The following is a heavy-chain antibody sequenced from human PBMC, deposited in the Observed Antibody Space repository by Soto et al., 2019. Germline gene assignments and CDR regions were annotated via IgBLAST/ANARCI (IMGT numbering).Heavy chain of an antibody. CDR3: ARVRQGCSSSSCYFDP. CDR1: GGSISSSNW. Sequence: SETLSLTCAVSGGSISSSNWWNWVRQPPGKGLEWIVEIHHSGSTNYNPSLKSRVTISVDKSKNQFSLKLNSVTAADTAMYYCARVRQGCSSSSCYFDPWGQGTLVTVSS. V-gene: IGHV4-4*02. D-gene: IGHD2-2*01. CDR2: IHHSGST. J-gene: IGHJ5*02.